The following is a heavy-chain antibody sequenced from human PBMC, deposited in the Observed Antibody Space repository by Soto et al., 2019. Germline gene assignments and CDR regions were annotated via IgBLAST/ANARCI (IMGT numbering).Heavy chain of an antibody. D-gene: IGHD2-15*01. J-gene: IGHJ5*02. CDR2: INHSGST. CDR3: ARGGYCTGDSCPWGFDP. CDR1: GGSFSGYY. Sequence: NPSETLSLTCAVYGGSFSGYYWSWIRQPPGKGLEWIGEINHSGSTNYNPSLKSRVTISVDTSKNQFSLKLSSVTAADTALYYCARGGYCTGDSCPWGFDPWGQGTLVTVSS. V-gene: IGHV4-34*01.